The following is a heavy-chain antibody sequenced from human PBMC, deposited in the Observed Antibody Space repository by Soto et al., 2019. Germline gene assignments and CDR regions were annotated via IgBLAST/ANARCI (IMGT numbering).Heavy chain of an antibody. J-gene: IGHJ4*02. CDR3: ARRGSGSYYDY. CDR1: GFTFSSYA. V-gene: IGHV3-23*01. Sequence: EVQLLESGGGLVQPGGSLRLSCAASGFTFSSYAMRWVRQAPGKGLEWVSAISGSGGSTYYADSVKGRFTVSRDTSKNTLYLQMNSLRAEDTAVYYCARRGSGSYYDYWGQGTVVTVSS. CDR2: ISGSGGST. D-gene: IGHD1-26*01.